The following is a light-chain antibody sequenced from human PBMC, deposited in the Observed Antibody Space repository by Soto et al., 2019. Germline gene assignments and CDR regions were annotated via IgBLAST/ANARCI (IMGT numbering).Light chain of an antibody. CDR2: GAS. CDR3: PQYNNWWT. V-gene: IGKV3-15*01. Sequence: EIVMTQSPATLSVSPVERATLSCRASQSVSNNLAWYQKKPGQAPRRLTYGASTRATGIPARFSGSGSGTEFTLTISSLQSEDFAFYYCPQYNNWWTFGQGTRVDIK. J-gene: IGKJ1*01. CDR1: QSVSNN.